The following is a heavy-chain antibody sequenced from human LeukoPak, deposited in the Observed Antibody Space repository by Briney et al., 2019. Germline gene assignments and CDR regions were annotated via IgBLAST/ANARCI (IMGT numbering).Heavy chain of an antibody. Sequence: TSETLSLTCAVSGGSFSSYYWSWIRQPPGKGLEWIGEIDHSGGTNYNPSLKSRVTISVDTSKNQFSLKLRSVTAADTAVYYCARWVVAADYYYYMDVWGKGTTVTASS. CDR2: IDHSGGT. CDR3: ARWVVAADYYYYMDV. J-gene: IGHJ6*03. CDR1: GGSFSSYY. D-gene: IGHD2-15*01. V-gene: IGHV4-34*01.